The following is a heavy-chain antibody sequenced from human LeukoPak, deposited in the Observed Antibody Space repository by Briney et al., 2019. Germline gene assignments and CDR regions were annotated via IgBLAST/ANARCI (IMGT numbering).Heavy chain of an antibody. CDR3: ARGPFTPCYYDSSGYYYDFDY. CDR1: GYTFTSYD. Sequence: ASVKVFCKASGYTFTSYDINWVRQATGQGLEWMGWMNPNSGNTGYAQKFQGRVTMTRSTSISTAYMELSSLRSEDTAVYYCARGPFTPCYYDSSGYYYDFDYWGQGTLVTVSS. D-gene: IGHD3-22*01. J-gene: IGHJ4*02. V-gene: IGHV1-8*01. CDR2: MNPNSGNT.